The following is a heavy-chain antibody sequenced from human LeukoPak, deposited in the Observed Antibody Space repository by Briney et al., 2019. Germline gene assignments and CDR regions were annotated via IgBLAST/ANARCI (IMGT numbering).Heavy chain of an antibody. V-gene: IGHV1-2*02. J-gene: IGHJ4*02. D-gene: IGHD1-26*01. Sequence: VASVKDSFKASGYIFTGYYMHWVRQAPGQGLEWMGWINPNSGGTNSAQKFQGRVTMTRDTSISTAYMELSRLTSDDTAVYYCARHPYSGSYHFDYWGQGTLVTVSS. CDR2: INPNSGGT. CDR3: ARHPYSGSYHFDY. CDR1: GYIFTGYY.